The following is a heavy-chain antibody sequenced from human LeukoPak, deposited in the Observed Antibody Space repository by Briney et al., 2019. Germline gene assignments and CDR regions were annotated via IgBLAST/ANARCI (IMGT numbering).Heavy chain of an antibody. CDR3: ARDLAWGYCDPGHCDSTNWYTEDWLDF. CDR1: GYTFSSYG. CDR2: ISGYNGNT. J-gene: IGHJ5*01. V-gene: IGHV1-18*01. D-gene: IGHD2-2*02. Sequence: ASVKVSCKASGYTFSSYGISWVRQAPGQGLEWMGWISGYNGNTNYAQKFQGRVIMTTDTSTSTAYMEVRSLRSDDTATYYCARDLAWGYCDPGHCDSTNWYTEDWLDFWGQGTLVSVSS.